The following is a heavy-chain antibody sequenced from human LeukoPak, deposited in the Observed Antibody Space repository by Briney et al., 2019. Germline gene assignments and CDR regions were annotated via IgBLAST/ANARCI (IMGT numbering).Heavy chain of an antibody. CDR3: ARDIRGGELFLDY. J-gene: IGHJ4*02. CDR2: IYSGGST. V-gene: IGHV3-53*01. CDR1: GFTVSSNY. D-gene: IGHD2-21*01. Sequence: GGSLRLSCAASGFTVSSNYMSWVRQAPGKGLEWVSVIYSGGSTYYAATEKGRFTISRNNSKNTLYLQMSSLRAEDTAVYYCARDIRGGELFLDYWGQGTLVTVSS.